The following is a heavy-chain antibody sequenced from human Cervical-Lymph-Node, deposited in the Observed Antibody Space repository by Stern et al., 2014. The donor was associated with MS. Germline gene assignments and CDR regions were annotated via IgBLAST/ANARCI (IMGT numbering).Heavy chain of an antibody. Sequence: VQLVESGAEVKKPGASVNVSCKTSGYTFTYYAISWIRQAPGKGLEWVGWISPYNGNTNFGQNIQGMSPMTTDTSRSTAYMEIRSLSSADTAVYYCARDDGYTRRAIDYWGQGTLVTVSS. V-gene: IGHV1-18*01. CDR1: GYTFTYYA. CDR3: ARDDGYTRRAIDY. J-gene: IGHJ4*02. D-gene: IGHD5-24*01. CDR2: ISPYNGNT.